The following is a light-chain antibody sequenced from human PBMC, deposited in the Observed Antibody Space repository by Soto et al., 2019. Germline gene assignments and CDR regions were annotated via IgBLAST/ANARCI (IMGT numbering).Light chain of an antibody. Sequence: DIQMTQSPSSLSASVGDRVTITCRSSQSIFNYLNWYQQKPGKAPEVLIYAVSSLQIGDPSRFAGSGSGTDFTLTITDLRPEDSANYYCQHTYCELVYTFGRGTKLESK. CDR2: AVS. J-gene: IGKJ2*01. V-gene: IGKV1-39*01. CDR3: QHTYCELVYT. CDR1: QSIFNY.